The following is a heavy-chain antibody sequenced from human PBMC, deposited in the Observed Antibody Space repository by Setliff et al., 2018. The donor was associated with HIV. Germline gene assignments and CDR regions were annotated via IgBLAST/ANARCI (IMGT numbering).Heavy chain of an antibody. Sequence: PSETLSLTCTVSGGSVNDFYCNWIRQPPGKGPEWIGHIHSSGSTIYNPSLKSRLTISLDTSKEQCSLKLISVTAADQGVYSCARVPVAGANWFDPWGLGTLVTVSS. CDR2: IHSSGST. V-gene: IGHV4-4*09. J-gene: IGHJ5*02. CDR1: GGSVNDFY. CDR3: ARVPVAGANWFDP. D-gene: IGHD2-21*01.